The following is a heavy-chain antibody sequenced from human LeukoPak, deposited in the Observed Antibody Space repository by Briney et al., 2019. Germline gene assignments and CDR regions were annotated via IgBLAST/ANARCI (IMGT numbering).Heavy chain of an antibody. CDR2: INPRGGST. CDR1: RYTFTSYY. CDR3: ARGSGYDFRGGRWAYFDY. V-gene: IGHV1-46*01. J-gene: IGHJ4*02. D-gene: IGHD5-12*01. Sequence: APVKVSCKAPRYTFTSYYMHWVRQAPGQGLESMGIINPRGGSTSYAQKCQGRVTMTRDMSTSTVYMKMSSLRSEDTAVYYCARGSGYDFRGGRWAYFDYWGQGTLVTVSS.